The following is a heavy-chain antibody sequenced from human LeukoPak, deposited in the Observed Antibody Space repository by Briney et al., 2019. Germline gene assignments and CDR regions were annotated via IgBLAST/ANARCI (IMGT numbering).Heavy chain of an antibody. J-gene: IGHJ4*02. CDR2: LHADGSEM. CDR3: ARGGYSFDY. CDR1: GFTFSSYW. V-gene: IGHV3-7*01. D-gene: IGHD5-12*01. Sequence: GGSLRLSCAASGFTFSSYWMSWVRQAPGKGLEWVARLHADGSEMYYVDSVKGRFTISRDNAKNSLYLQVNSLRVEDTAVYYCARGGYSFDYLGQGTLVTVSS.